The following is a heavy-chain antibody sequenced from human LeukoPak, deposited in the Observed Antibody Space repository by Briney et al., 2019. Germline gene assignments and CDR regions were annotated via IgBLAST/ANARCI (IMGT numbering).Heavy chain of an antibody. D-gene: IGHD6-13*01. V-gene: IGHV1-8*01. CDR1: GYTFTSYD. CDR3: ARATGYSSSWYPYYFDY. J-gene: IGHJ4*02. Sequence: GASVKVSCKASGYTFTSYDINWVRQVTGQGLEWVGWMNPNSGNTGYAQKFQGRVTMTRNTSISTAYMELSSLRSEDTAVYYCARATGYSSSWYPYYFDYWGQGTLVTVSS. CDR2: MNPNSGNT.